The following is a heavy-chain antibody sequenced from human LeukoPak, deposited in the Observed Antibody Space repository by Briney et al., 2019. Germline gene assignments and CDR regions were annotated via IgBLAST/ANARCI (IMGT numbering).Heavy chain of an antibody. D-gene: IGHD6-19*01. CDR1: GFTFSSYA. J-gene: IGHJ4*02. V-gene: IGHV3-30-3*01. Sequence: GGSQRLSCAASGFTFSSYAMHWVRQAPGKGLEWVAVISYDGSNKYYADSVKGRFTISRDNSKNTLYLQMNSLRAEDTAVYYCARDKVAVAGTALDYWGQGTLVTVSS. CDR2: ISYDGSNK. CDR3: ARDKVAVAGTALDY.